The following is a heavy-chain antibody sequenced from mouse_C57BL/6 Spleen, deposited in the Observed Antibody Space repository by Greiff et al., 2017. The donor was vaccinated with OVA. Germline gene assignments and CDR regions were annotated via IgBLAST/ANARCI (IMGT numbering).Heavy chain of an antibody. Sequence: VQLQQPGAELVRPGTSVKLSCKASGYTFTSYWMHWVKQRPGQGLEWIGVIDPSDSYTNYNQKFKGKATLTVDTSSSTAYMQLSSLTSEDSAVYYCAREGDYPLFDYWGQGTTLTVSS. J-gene: IGHJ2*01. V-gene: IGHV1-59*01. CDR3: AREGDYPLFDY. CDR2: IDPSDSYT. D-gene: IGHD2-4*01. CDR1: GYTFTSYW.